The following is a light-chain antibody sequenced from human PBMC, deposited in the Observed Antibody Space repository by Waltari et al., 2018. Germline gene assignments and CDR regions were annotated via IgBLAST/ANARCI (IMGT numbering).Light chain of an antibody. CDR3: QHYVRLPAT. J-gene: IGKJ1*01. V-gene: IGKV3-20*01. CDR2: GAS. CDR1: QSVSRA. Sequence: EIVLTQSPGSLSSSPGETVTLSGRASQSVSRALAWYQPKPGQSPRLLIFGASNRATGIPDRFSGSGSETDFSLTISRLEPEDFAVYYCQHYVRLPATFGRGTKVEIK.